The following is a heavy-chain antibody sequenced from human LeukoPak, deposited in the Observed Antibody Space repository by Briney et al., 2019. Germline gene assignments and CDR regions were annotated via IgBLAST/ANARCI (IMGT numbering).Heavy chain of an antibody. CDR1: RGSISTYY. J-gene: IGHJ4*02. CDR3: ARRRTTGTTGCFDY. CDR2: ISTGGST. Sequence: SETLSLTCTISRGSISTYYWSWIRQPPGKGLEWIGYISTGGSTNYNPSLKSRVTISVDTSKNQFSLNLSSVTAAGTAVYYCARRRTTGTTGCFDYWGQGTLVTVSS. D-gene: IGHD1-1*01. V-gene: IGHV4-4*09.